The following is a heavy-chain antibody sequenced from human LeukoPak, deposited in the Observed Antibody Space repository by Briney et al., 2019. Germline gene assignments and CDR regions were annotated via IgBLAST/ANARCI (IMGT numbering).Heavy chain of an antibody. V-gene: IGHV4-61*02. CDR1: GGSISSGRYY. D-gene: IGHD3-10*01. CDR2: ISTSGST. CDR3: ASQGGIWFGELLNYFDY. Sequence: SETLSLTCTVSGGSISSGRYYWSWIRQPAGRGLEWIGRISTSGSTNYHPSLKSRVTISVDTSKNQFSLKLSSVTAGDTAVFYCASQGGIWFGELLNYFDYWGQGTLITVSS. J-gene: IGHJ4*02.